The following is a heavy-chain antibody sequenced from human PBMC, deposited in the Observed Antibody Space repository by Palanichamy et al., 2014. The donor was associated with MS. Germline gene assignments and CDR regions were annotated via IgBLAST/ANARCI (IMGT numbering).Heavy chain of an antibody. V-gene: IGHV3-9*01. CDR2: ITWKSDSI. J-gene: IGHJ4*02. CDR1: GFTFDDYA. CDR3: GKASGYSGYDPIAH. Sequence: EVQLVESGGGLVQPGRSLRLSCAASGFTFDDYAMHWVRQAPGKGLEWVSGITWKSDSIGYADSVKGRFTISRDKAKNSLYLQMDSLRVEDTALYYCGKASGYSGYDPIAHWGQGTLVTVSS. D-gene: IGHD5-12*01.